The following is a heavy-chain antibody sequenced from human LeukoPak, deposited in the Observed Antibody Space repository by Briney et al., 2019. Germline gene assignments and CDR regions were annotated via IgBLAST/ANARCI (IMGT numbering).Heavy chain of an antibody. D-gene: IGHD5-12*01. CDR2: INSDGSST. CDR3: ARAGYGKDAFDI. J-gene: IGHJ3*02. V-gene: IGHV3-74*01. CDR1: GFTFSSYW. Sequence: GGSLRLSCAASGFTFSSYWMHWVRQAPGKGLVWVSRINSDGSSTYYADSVEGRFTISRDNSKNTLYLQMNSLRAEDTAVYYCARAGYGKDAFDIWGQGTMVTVSS.